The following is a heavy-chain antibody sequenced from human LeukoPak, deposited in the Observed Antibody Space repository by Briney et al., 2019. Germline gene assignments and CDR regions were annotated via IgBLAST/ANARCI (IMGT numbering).Heavy chain of an antibody. CDR1: GFTFSTYW. CDR2: IKSDGSST. D-gene: IGHD1-26*01. J-gene: IGHJ3*02. V-gene: IGHV3-74*01. CDR3: ARDLGGTTALDGFDI. Sequence: GGSLRLSCAASGFTFSTYWMHWVRHAPGKGLVWVSRIKSDGSSTSYADSVKGRFTISRDNAKNTLYLQINSLRAEDTAVYYCARDLGGTTALDGFDIWGQGTMVTVSA.